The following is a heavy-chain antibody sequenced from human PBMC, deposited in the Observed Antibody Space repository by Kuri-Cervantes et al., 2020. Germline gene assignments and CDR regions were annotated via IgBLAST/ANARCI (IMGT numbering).Heavy chain of an antibody. CDR1: GFTLSSYS. D-gene: IGHD3-10*01. CDR2: ISSSSTI. Sequence: GESLKISCAASGFTLSSYSMNWVRQAPGKGLEWVSYISSSSTIYYADSVKGRFTISRDNAKNSLYLQMNSLRDEDTAVYYCARERITMVRGVMRYYYGMDVWGQGTTVTVSS. J-gene: IGHJ6*02. CDR3: ARERITMVRGVMRYYYGMDV. V-gene: IGHV3-48*02.